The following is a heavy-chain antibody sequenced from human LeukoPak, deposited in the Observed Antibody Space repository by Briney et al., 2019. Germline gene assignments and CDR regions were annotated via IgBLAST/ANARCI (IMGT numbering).Heavy chain of an antibody. CDR1: GFTFSSYA. CDR2: ISGSGVST. CDR3: AKFLPTHIVVANYYFDY. J-gene: IGHJ4*02. Sequence: GGSLRLSCAASGFTFSSYAMSWVRQAPGKGREWVSAISGSGVSTYYADSVKGRFTISRDNSKNTLYLKMNSLRAEDTAVYYCAKFLPTHIVVANYYFDYWGQGTLVTVSS. D-gene: IGHD2-21*01. V-gene: IGHV3-23*01.